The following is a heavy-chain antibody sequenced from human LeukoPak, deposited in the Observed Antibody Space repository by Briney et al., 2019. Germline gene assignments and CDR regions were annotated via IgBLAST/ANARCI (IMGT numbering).Heavy chain of an antibody. V-gene: IGHV3-30*02. Sequence: PGGSLRLSCAASGFTFSSFGMHWVRQAPGKGLEWVAFIRFDGSNEYYADSVKGRFTISRDNAKNSLYLQMNSLRAEDTAVYYCARDLGGHGEGIDYWGQGTLVTVSS. CDR2: IRFDGSNE. CDR1: GFTFSSFG. CDR3: ARDLGGHGEGIDY. D-gene: IGHD2-15*01. J-gene: IGHJ4*02.